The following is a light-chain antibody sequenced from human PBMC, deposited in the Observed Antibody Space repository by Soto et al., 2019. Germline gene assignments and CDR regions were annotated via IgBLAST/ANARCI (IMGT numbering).Light chain of an antibody. CDR1: QSVSNN. V-gene: IGKV3-15*01. CDR3: QQYGSSGT. Sequence: DIVMTQSPVTLSVSPGERATLSCRASQSVSNNFAWYQQKPGQAPRLLIYGASTRATGIPASFSGSGSGTDFTLTISRLEPEDFAVYYCQQYGSSGTFGQGTKVDIK. J-gene: IGKJ1*01. CDR2: GAS.